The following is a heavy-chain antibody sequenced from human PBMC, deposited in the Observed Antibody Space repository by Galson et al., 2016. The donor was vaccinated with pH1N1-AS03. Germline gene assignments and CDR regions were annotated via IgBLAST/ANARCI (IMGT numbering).Heavy chain of an antibody. D-gene: IGHD3-16*02. J-gene: IGHJ4*02. CDR1: GLSFAKNY. CDR2: IYTGGDT. CDR3: ARVDSSTYSYGWVPFDY. Sequence: SLRLSCAVSGLSFAKNYMSWVRQAPGKGLEWVSSIYTGGDTFYTDSVRGRFTISRDDSKNTLYLQMNSLRAADTAMYYCARVDSSTYSYGWVPFDYWGQGTLVTVSS. V-gene: IGHV3-53*01.